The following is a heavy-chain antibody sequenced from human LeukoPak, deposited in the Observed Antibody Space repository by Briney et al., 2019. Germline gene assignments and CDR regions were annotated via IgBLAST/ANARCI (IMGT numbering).Heavy chain of an antibody. CDR1: GYTFTSYG. CDR3: ARSGRTVLWFGETMEYCDD. CDR2: ISAYNGNT. J-gene: IGHJ4*02. D-gene: IGHD3-10*01. Sequence: ASVKVSCKASGYTFTSYGISWVRQAPGQGLEWMGWISAYNGNTNYAQKLQGSVTMTTDTSTSTAYLELRSLRSDDTAVYYCARSGRTVLWFGETMEYCDDWGQGTLVTVSS. V-gene: IGHV1-18*01.